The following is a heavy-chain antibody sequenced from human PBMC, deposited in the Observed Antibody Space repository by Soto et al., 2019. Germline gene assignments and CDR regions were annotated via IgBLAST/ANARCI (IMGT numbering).Heavy chain of an antibody. CDR1: GFTFSSYA. CDR2: ISGSGGST. CDR3: AKVARRDPYYYDSSGYYPGDFDY. D-gene: IGHD3-22*01. J-gene: IGHJ4*02. V-gene: IGHV3-23*01. Sequence: HLGGSLRLSCAASGFTFSSYAMSWVRQAPGKGLEWVSAISGSGGSTYYADSVKGRFAISRDNSKNTLYLQMNSLRAEDTAVYYCAKVARRDPYYYDSSGYYPGDFDYWGQGTLVTVSS.